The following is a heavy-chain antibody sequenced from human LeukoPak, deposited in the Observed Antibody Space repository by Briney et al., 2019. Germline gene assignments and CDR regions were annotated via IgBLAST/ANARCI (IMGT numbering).Heavy chain of an antibody. CDR3: ARDGYDILTGYFDY. J-gene: IGHJ4*02. CDR2: IYSGGST. V-gene: IGHV3-66*01. Sequence: GGSLRLSCAASGFTVSSNYMSWVRQAPGKGLEWVSVIYSGGSTYYADSVKGRFTISRDNSKNTLYLQMNSLRAEDTAVYYCARDGYDILTGYFDYWGQGTLVTVPS. D-gene: IGHD3-9*01. CDR1: GFTVSSNY.